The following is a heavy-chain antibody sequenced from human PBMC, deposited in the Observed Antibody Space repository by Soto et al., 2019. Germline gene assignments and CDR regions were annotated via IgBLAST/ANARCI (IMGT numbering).Heavy chain of an antibody. Sequence: PGESLKIPCKGSGYSFTSHWIGWVRQMPAQGLEWMGIIYPGDSDTRYSPSFQGQVTISADKSISTAYLQWSSLKASDTAMYYCASRARDYYDSSGYMGGCAFDIWGQGTMVTVSS. J-gene: IGHJ3*02. CDR3: ASRARDYYDSSGYMGGCAFDI. D-gene: IGHD3-22*01. CDR2: IYPGDSDT. CDR1: GYSFTSHW. V-gene: IGHV5-51*01.